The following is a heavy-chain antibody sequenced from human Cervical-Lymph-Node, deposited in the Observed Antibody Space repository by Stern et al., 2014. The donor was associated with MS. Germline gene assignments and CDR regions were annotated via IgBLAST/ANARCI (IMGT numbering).Heavy chain of an antibody. V-gene: IGHV3-23*01. J-gene: IGHJ6*02. CDR1: GFTFSSYA. D-gene: IGHD2-2*01. CDR2: ISGSGGST. Sequence: EVQLLESGGGLVQPGGSLRLSCAASGFTFSSYAMSWVRQAPEKGLEWVSAISGSGGSTYYADPVKGRFTISRDNSKNTLYLQMNSLRAEDTAVYYCAKGGIVVVPAAMNYYYGMDVWGQGTTVTVSS. CDR3: AKGGIVVVPAAMNYYYGMDV.